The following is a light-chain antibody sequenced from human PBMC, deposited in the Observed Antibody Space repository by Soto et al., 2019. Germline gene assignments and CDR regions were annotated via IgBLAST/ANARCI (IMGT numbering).Light chain of an antibody. CDR1: QSVSSSY. CDR3: QQYGSSPPTWT. V-gene: IGKV3-20*01. J-gene: IGKJ1*01. CDR2: GAS. Sequence: EIMLTQSPGTLSLSPGERATLSCRASQSVSSSYLAWYQQKPGQAPRLLIYGASSRATGIPDRFSGSGSGTDFTLTIIRLEPEDFAVYYCQQYGSSPPTWTFGQGTKVDIK.